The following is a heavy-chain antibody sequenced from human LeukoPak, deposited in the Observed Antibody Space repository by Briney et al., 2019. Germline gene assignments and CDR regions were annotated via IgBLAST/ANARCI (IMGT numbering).Heavy chain of an antibody. J-gene: IGHJ5*02. CDR1: GYSFTDYY. V-gene: IGHV1-2*02. CDR2: INPNSGVT. Sequence: ASVKVSCKASGYSFTDYYLHWVRQAPGQGLEWMGWINPNSGVTKYAQKFQGRVTMTRDTSISTAYMDLSKVKSDDTAVYYCAREYYDILSGYSSWFDPWGQGTLVTVSS. CDR3: AREYYDILSGYSSWFDP. D-gene: IGHD3-9*01.